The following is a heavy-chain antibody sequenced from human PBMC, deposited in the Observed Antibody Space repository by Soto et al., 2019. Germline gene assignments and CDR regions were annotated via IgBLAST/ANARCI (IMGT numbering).Heavy chain of an antibody. CDR1: GYTFTGYY. Sequence: ASVKVSCKASGYTFTGYYMHWVRQAPGQGLEWMGWINPNSGGTNYAQKFQGWVTMTRDTSISTAYMELSRLRSDDTAVYYCARGRGESSTSHDAFDIWGQGTMVTVSS. CDR2: INPNSGGT. J-gene: IGHJ3*02. D-gene: IGHD3-10*01. V-gene: IGHV1-2*04. CDR3: ARGRGESSTSHDAFDI.